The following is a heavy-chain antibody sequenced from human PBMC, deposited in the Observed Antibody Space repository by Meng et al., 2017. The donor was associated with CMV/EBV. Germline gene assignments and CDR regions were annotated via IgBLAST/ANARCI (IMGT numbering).Heavy chain of an antibody. CDR3: ARDHADYYDSSGFDY. D-gene: IGHD3-22*01. CDR1: GFTFSSYE. Sequence: GGSLRLSCVASGFTFSSYEMNWVRQAPGKGLEWVSYISSSGSTIYYADSVKGRFTISRDNAKNSLYLQMNSLRAEDTAVYYCARDHADYYDSSGFDYWGQGTLVTVSS. V-gene: IGHV3-48*03. CDR2: ISSSGSTI. J-gene: IGHJ4*02.